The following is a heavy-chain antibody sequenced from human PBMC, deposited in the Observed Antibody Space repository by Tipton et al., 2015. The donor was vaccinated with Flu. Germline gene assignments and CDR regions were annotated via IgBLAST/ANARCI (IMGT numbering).Heavy chain of an antibody. D-gene: IGHD2/OR15-2a*01. V-gene: IGHV3-64*02. CDR2: ISSNGDNT. Sequence: SLRLSCVASGFSVTSKFMSWVRQAPGKGLEYVSAISSNGDNTYYADSVKGRFTISRDNSKNTLYLQMGSLRADDMAVYYCARGMNSGLVDVWGQGTTVTVSS. CDR3: ARGMNSGLVDV. CDR1: GFSVTSKF. J-gene: IGHJ6*02.